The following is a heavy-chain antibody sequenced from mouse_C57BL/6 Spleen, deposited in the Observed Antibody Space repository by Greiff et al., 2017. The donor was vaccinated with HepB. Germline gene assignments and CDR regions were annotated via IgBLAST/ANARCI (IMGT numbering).Heavy chain of an antibody. D-gene: IGHD2-1*01. CDR1: GYAFSSYW. J-gene: IGHJ4*01. Sequence: QVQLQQSGAELVKPGASVKISCKASGYAFSSYWMNWVKQRPGKGLEWIGQIYPGDGDTNYNGKFKGKATLTADKSSSTAYMQLSSLTSEDSAVYFCARRRRDYGNYVGAMDYWGQGTSVTVSS. V-gene: IGHV1-80*01. CDR3: ARRRRDYGNYVGAMDY. CDR2: IYPGDGDT.